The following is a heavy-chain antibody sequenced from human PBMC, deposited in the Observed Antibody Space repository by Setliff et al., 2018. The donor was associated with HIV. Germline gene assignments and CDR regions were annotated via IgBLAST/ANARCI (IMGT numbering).Heavy chain of an antibody. CDR3: ARHLYSNPDAFDI. V-gene: IGHV4-39*01. CDR1: GGSISSSSSY. J-gene: IGHJ3*02. CDR2: VYYSGST. Sequence: PSETLSLTCTVSGGSISSSSSYWGWIRQPPGRGLEWIGSVYYSGSTYYNPSLKSRVTISVDTSKNQFSLRLSSVTAADTAVFFCARHLYSNPDAFDIWGQGSMVTVSS. D-gene: IGHD3-16*01.